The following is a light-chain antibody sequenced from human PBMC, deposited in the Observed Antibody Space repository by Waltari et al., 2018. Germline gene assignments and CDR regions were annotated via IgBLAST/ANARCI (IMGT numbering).Light chain of an antibody. J-gene: IGKJ1*01. CDR3: QKYESLPAT. CDR2: HAS. V-gene: IGKV3-20*01. CDR1: QSVGIY. Sequence: EIVLTQSPGTLSLSPGERATLSCRASQSVGIYLAWYQQKPCQAPRLLIYHASTSATGIPDRFSARGSGTDFSLTISRLEPEDCAVYYCQKYESLPATFGQGTKVEIK.